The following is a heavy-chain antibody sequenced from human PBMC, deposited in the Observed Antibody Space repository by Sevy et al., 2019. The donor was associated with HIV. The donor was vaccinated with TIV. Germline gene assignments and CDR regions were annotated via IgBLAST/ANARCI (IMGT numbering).Heavy chain of an antibody. CDR2: ISGSGGGK. V-gene: IGHV3-23*01. Sequence: GGSLRLSCAASGFTFSSFAISWVRQAPGKGLEWVSDISGSGGGKKYADSVKGRFTVSRDNAQNTVLLQMNNLRGEDTGLYYCAKEFYRGSYLEDWGQGTLVTVSS. CDR1: GFTFSSFA. CDR3: AKEFYRGSYLED. D-gene: IGHD3-10*01. J-gene: IGHJ4*02.